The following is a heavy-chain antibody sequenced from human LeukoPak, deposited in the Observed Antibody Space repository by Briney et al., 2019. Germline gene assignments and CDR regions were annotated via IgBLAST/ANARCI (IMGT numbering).Heavy chain of an antibody. D-gene: IGHD1-26*01. J-gene: IGHJ4*02. CDR2: IYYSGST. V-gene: IGHV4-39*07. CDR3: ARAVWALDGIFDY. Sequence: PSETLSLTCTVSGGSISSSSYYWGWIRQPPGKGPEWIGSIYYSGSTYYNPSLKSRVTISVDTSKNQFSLKLSSVTAADTAVYYCARAVWALDGIFDYWGQGTLVTVSS. CDR1: GGSISSSSYY.